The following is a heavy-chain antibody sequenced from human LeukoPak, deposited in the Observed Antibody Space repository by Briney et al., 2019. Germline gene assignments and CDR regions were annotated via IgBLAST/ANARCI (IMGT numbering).Heavy chain of an antibody. CDR1: GGSISSYY. J-gene: IGHJ3*02. CDR2: IYYSGST. CDR3: AREPRAAGDAFDI. V-gene: IGHV4-59*12. Sequence: SETLSLTCTVSGGSISSYYWSWIRQPPGKGLEWIGYIYYSGSTNYNPSLKSRVTISVDTSKNQFSLKLSSVTAADTAVYYCAREPRAAGDAFDIWGQGTMVTVSS. D-gene: IGHD6-13*01.